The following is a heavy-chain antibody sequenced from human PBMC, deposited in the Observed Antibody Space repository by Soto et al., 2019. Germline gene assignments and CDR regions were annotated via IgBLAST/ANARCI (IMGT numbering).Heavy chain of an antibody. J-gene: IGHJ4*02. CDR1: GFTFSSYA. CDR3: VRDTSPYSSGWHNRHFDY. Sequence: QVQLVESGGGVVQPGRSLRLSCAASGFTFSSYAMHWVRQAPGKGLEWVAVISYDGSNKYYADSVRGRFTISRDNSKTLYLQMNTLRCEDTALYYCVRDTSPYSSGWHNRHFDYWGQGTLVTVSS. D-gene: IGHD6-19*01. V-gene: IGHV3-30-3*01. CDR2: ISYDGSNK.